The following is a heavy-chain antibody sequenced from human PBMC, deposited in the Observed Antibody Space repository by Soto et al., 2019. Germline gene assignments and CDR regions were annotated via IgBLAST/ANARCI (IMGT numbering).Heavy chain of an antibody. D-gene: IGHD3-10*01. CDR1: GGHFSSHA. V-gene: IGHV1-69*01. Sequence: SVKGSCTAAGGHFSSHAIAWVRQAPAQGLEWMGGIIPIFGTANYAQQFQGRVTITADEYTSTAYMELSRLRSEDTAVYYCARIISSRGYPFYGMDVWGQGTTVTVSS. CDR2: IIPIFGTA. J-gene: IGHJ6*02. CDR3: ARIISSRGYPFYGMDV.